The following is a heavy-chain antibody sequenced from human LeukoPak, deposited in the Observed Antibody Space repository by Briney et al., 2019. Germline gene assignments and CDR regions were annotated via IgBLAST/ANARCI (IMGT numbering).Heavy chain of an antibody. CDR3: ARYYYDSGSYGIDY. D-gene: IGHD3-10*01. V-gene: IGHV4-4*07. CDR1: GGAIRSSY. J-gene: IGHJ4*02. CDR2: MYTSGST. Sequence: PSETLSLTCTVSGGAIRSSYWSWIRQPAGKGLEWIGHMYTSGSTNLNPSLKSRVTMSADTSKNYFSLKLSAVTAADTAVYYCARYYYDSGSYGIDYWGQGTLVTVSS.